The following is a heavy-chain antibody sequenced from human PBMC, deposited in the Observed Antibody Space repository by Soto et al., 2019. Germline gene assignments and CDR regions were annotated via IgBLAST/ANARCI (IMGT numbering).Heavy chain of an antibody. J-gene: IGHJ4*02. CDR1: GGSFTSNNW. CDR2: IYRTGST. Sequence: SETLSLTCAVSGGSFTSNNWWTWVRQPPGQGLEWIGEIYRTGSTNYNPSLKSRVTISLDKSENQFSLKVTSLTAADAAVYYCASRDPGTSVDYWGQGTLVTVSS. V-gene: IGHV4-4*02. D-gene: IGHD4-17*01. CDR3: ASRDPGTSVDY.